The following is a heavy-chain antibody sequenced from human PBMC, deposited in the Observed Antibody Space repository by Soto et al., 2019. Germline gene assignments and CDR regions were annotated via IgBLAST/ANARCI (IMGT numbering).Heavy chain of an antibody. D-gene: IGHD3-3*01. J-gene: IGHJ5*02. CDR3: ARDLGYYDFWSGYSHNWFDP. V-gene: IGHV4-59*01. CDR1: GGSISSYY. Sequence: SETLSLTCTVSGGSISSYYWSWIRQPPGKGLEWIGYIYYSGSTNYNPSLKSRVTISVDTSKNQFSLKLSSVTAADTAVYYCARDLGYYDFWSGYSHNWFDPWGQGTLVTVSS. CDR2: IYYSGST.